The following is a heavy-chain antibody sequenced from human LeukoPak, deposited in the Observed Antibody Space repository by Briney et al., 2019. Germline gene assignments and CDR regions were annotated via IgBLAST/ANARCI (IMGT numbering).Heavy chain of an antibody. V-gene: IGHV3-23*01. D-gene: IGHD4-17*01. CDR3: AKDYGDTQNYAFDI. Sequence: GGSLRLSCAASGFSFSIYSMNWVRQAPGKGLEWVSAISGSGGSTYYADSVKGRFTISRDNYKNTLYLQMNSLRAEDTAVYYCAKDYGDTQNYAFDIWGQGTMVTVSS. J-gene: IGHJ3*02. CDR2: ISGSGGST. CDR1: GFSFSIYS.